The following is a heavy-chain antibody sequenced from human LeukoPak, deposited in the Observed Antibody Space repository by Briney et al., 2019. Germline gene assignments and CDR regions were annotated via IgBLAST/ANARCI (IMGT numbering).Heavy chain of an antibody. J-gene: IGHJ4*02. Sequence: PGGSLRLSCAASGFTFDDYAMHWVRQAPGKGLEWVSGISWNSGSTGYAASVKGRFTISRDNAKNSLYLQMNSLRAEDTALYYCAKVSLPIAVAGTVYFDYWGQGTLVTVSP. V-gene: IGHV3-9*01. CDR2: ISWNSGST. D-gene: IGHD6-19*01. CDR1: GFTFDDYA. CDR3: AKVSLPIAVAGTVYFDY.